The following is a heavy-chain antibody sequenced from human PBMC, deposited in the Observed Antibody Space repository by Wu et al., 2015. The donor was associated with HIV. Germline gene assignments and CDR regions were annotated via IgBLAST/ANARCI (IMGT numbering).Heavy chain of an antibody. CDR3: ARGGAAAGLNYYYYMDV. V-gene: IGHV1-69*05. CDR1: GGTFSSYA. CDR2: IIPIFGTA. Sequence: QVQLVQSGAEVRKPGSSVKVSCKASGGTFSSYAISWVRQAPGQGLEWMGGIIPIFGTANYAQKFQGRVTITTDESTSTAYMELSSLRSDDTAVYYCARGGAAAGLNYYYYMDVWGKGTTVTVSS. J-gene: IGHJ6*03. D-gene: IGHD6-13*01.